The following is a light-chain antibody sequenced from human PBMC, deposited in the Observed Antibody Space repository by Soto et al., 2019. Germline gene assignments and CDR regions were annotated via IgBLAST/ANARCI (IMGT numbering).Light chain of an antibody. CDR1: QGISYY. CDR3: QKYNSAPQT. V-gene: IGKV1-27*01. Sequence: DIQMIQSPSSLSASVGDRVTITCRASQGISYYLAWYQQKPGKVPKLLIYAASTLQSGVPSRFSGSGSGTGFTLTISSLQPEDVASYYCQKYNSAPQTFGQGTKVEIK. J-gene: IGKJ1*01. CDR2: AAS.